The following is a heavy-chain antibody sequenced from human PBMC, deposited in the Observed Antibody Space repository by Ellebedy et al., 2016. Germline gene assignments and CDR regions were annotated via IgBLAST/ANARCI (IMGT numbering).Heavy chain of an antibody. CDR1: GFTFSGYG. Sequence: GGSLRLSCAASGFTFSGYGMHWVRQTPGKGLEWVAVISSEGSNKYYADSVKGRFTISRDNSKNTLYLQMSSLRAEDTAVYYCVKDWGSSGYYRDLDYWGQGTLVTVSS. D-gene: IGHD3-22*01. CDR3: VKDWGSSGYYRDLDY. CDR2: ISSEGSNK. V-gene: IGHV3-30*18. J-gene: IGHJ4*02.